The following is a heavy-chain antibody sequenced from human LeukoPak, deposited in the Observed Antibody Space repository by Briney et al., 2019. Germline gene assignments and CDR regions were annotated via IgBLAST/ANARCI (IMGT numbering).Heavy chain of an antibody. CDR2: ISYDGSNK. D-gene: IGHD5-24*01. V-gene: IGHV3-30-3*01. J-gene: IGHJ4*02. CDR3: ARGRRDGYNWGFDY. CDR1: GFTFSSYA. Sequence: GGSLRLSGAASGFTFSSYARHGVRQAPGKGREGGAFISYDGSNKYYADSVKGRFTISRDNSKNTLYLQMNSLRAEDTAVYYCARGRRDGYNWGFDYWGQGTLVTVSS.